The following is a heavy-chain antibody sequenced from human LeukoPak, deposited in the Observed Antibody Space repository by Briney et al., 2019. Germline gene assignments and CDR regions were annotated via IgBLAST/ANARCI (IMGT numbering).Heavy chain of an antibody. CDR3: ARGIAAAGDWRYYFDY. D-gene: IGHD6-13*01. CDR1: GGSISSGDYS. V-gene: IGHV4-30-4*01. J-gene: IGHJ4*02. CDR2: IYYSGST. Sequence: SETLSLTCTVSGGSISSGDYSWSWIRQPPGKGLEWIGYIYYSGSTYYNPSLKSRVTISVDTSKNQFSLKLSSVTAADTAVYYCARGIAAAGDWRYYFDYWGQGTLVTVSS.